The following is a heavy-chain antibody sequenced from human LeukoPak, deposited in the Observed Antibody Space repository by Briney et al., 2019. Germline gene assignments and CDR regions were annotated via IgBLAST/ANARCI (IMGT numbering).Heavy chain of an antibody. V-gene: IGHV4-38-2*02. CDR3: ARGHDWFDP. CDR2: IYHSGST. J-gene: IGHJ5*02. Sequence: PSVTLSLTCTVSGYPISSGYYWGWVRQPPGKGLEWIGSIYHSGSTYYNPSVKSRDTISRDPSKHPFSLKLRSVTAADAAVYYCARGHDWFDPWGQGTLVTVSS. CDR1: GYPISSGYY.